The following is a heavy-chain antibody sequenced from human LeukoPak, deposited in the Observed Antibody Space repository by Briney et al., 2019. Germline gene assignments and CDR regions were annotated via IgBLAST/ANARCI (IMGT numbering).Heavy chain of an antibody. Sequence: GASVTVSCKTSGYTFTDYYIHWVRQAPGQGLEWMGWINPNSGGTNYAQTFQGRVTMTKDTSISTAYMELSRLRSDDTAVYFCARAIAVVDYWGQGTLVTVSS. CDR3: ARAIAVVDY. J-gene: IGHJ4*02. D-gene: IGHD6-19*01. CDR2: INPNSGGT. V-gene: IGHV1-2*02. CDR1: GYTFTDYY.